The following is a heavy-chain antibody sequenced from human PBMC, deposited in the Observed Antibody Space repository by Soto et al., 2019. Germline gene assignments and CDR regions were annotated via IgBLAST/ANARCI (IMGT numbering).Heavy chain of an antibody. CDR1: GFTYSIYA. CDR3: AKEIAVAVATPPEY. CDR2: ISGSGGET. V-gene: IGHV3-23*01. J-gene: IGHJ4*02. D-gene: IGHD5-12*01. Sequence: EVQLLQSGGGLVQPGGSLRLSCTASGFTYSIYAMAWVRQAPGKGLEWVSAISGSGGETYYADSVKGRFTMSRDNSKNAVYLQMTNLRAEDTAVYYCAKEIAVAVATPPEYWGQGTLVTVSS.